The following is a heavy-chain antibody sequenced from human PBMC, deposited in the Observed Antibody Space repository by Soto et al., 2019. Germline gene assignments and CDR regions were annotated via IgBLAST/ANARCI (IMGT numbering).Heavy chain of an antibody. J-gene: IGHJ4*02. CDR2: ISFDGNII. CDR3: ARTCDTITYYFDY. D-gene: IGHD2-21*01. Sequence: QVHLVESGGGVVQPGGSLRLSCAASEFTFSSYAMHWIRQAPGKGLEWLAVISFDGNIIQYADSVKGRFIISRDNSKNTLYLQMNSLRGDATAVYYCARTCDTITYYFDYWGQGTLVTVSS. CDR1: EFTFSSYA. V-gene: IGHV3-30-3*01.